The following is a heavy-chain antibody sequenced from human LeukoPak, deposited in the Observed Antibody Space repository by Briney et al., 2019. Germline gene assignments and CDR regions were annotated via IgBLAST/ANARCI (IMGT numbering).Heavy chain of an antibody. J-gene: IGHJ4*01. D-gene: IGHD3/OR15-3a*01. CDR2: IKQDGSEK. Sequence: GSLRLSCAASGFTFSSYWMSWVRQAPGKGLEWVANIKQDGSEKYYVDSVKGRFTISRDNAKNSLYLQMNSLKTEDTAVYYCARVGSLDWLVYFDFWGQGTLVTVSS. CDR1: GFTFSSYW. V-gene: IGHV3-7*03. CDR3: ARVGSLDWLVYFDF.